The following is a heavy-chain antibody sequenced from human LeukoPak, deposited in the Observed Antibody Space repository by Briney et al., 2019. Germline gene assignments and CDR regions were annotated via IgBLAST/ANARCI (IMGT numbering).Heavy chain of an antibody. CDR3: ASTGVGASSSDFDY. V-gene: IGHV4-39*01. J-gene: IGHJ4*02. CDR1: DGSITNYD. CDR2: IYYSGST. Sequence: SETLSLTCTVSDGSITNYDWGWIRQPPGKGLEWIGSIYYSGSTYYDPSLKSRVTISVDTSKNQFSLKLSSVTAADTAVYYCASTGVGASSSDFDYWGQGTLVTVSS. D-gene: IGHD1-26*01.